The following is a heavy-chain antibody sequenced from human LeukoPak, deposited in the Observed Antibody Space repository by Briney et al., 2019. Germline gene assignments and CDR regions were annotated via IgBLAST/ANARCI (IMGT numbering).Heavy chain of an antibody. CDR2: ISGSGDNT. Sequence: SGGSLRLSCAGSGFTFSSNAMSWVRQAPGKGLEWVSTISGSGDNTYYADSVKGRFTISRDNSKNTLYLQMNSLRAEDTAVYYCAKGGYFAFDIWGQGTMVTVSS. D-gene: IGHD2-2*03. V-gene: IGHV3-23*01. CDR3: AKGGYFAFDI. CDR1: GFTFSSNA. J-gene: IGHJ3*02.